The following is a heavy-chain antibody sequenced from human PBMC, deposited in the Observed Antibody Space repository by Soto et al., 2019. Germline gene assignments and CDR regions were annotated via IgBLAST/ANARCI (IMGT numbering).Heavy chain of an antibody. D-gene: IGHD6-19*01. V-gene: IGHV3-23*01. Sequence: EVQLLESGGGLVQPGGSLRLSCAASGFTFSSYAMSWVRQAPGKGLEWVSAISGSAGSTYYADSVKGRFTISRDNSKNTLYLQMNSLRAEDTAVYYCAKDFLIVVAGTYFDYWGQGTLVIVSS. J-gene: IGHJ4*02. CDR2: ISGSAGST. CDR1: GFTFSSYA. CDR3: AKDFLIVVAGTYFDY.